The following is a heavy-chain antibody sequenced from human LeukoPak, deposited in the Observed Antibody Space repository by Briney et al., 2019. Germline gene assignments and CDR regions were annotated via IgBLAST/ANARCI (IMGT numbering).Heavy chain of an antibody. J-gene: IGHJ4*02. D-gene: IGHD3-3*01. CDR3: ATAPLRRDFWSGYYTY. Sequence: ASVKVSCKVSRYTLTELSMHWVRQAPGKGLERMGGFDPEDGETIYAQKFQGRVTMTEDTSTDTAYMELSSLRSEDTAVYYCATAPLRRDFWSGYYTYWGQGTLVTVSS. V-gene: IGHV1-24*01. CDR1: RYTLTELS. CDR2: FDPEDGET.